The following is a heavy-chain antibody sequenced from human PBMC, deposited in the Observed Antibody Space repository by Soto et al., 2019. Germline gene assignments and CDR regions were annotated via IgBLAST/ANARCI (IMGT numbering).Heavy chain of an antibody. Sequence: EVQLVESGGGLVQPGGSLRLSCAASGFTFSSYSMNWVRQAPGKGLEWVSYISSSSSTIYYADSVKGRFTISRDNAKNSLYLQMNSLRAEDTAVYYCARGQEGALWFGAINWFDPWGQGTLVTVSS. D-gene: IGHD3-10*01. CDR2: ISSSSSTI. CDR1: GFTFSSYS. J-gene: IGHJ5*02. V-gene: IGHV3-48*01. CDR3: ARGQEGALWFGAINWFDP.